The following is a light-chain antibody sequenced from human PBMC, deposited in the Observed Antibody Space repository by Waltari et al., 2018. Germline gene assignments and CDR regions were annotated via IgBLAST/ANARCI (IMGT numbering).Light chain of an antibody. CDR2: EVS. CDR1: NSDIGSYNF. J-gene: IGLJ1*01. V-gene: IGLV2-14*01. CDR3: SSYTKSTTQV. Sequence: QSALTQPASVSGSPGQSITISCTGTNSDIGSYNFVSWYQQHPNKVPKLVLYEVSNRPSGVSNSFSGSKSGNTAFLTISGLQAEDEAECYCSSYTKSTTQVFGTGTKVTVL.